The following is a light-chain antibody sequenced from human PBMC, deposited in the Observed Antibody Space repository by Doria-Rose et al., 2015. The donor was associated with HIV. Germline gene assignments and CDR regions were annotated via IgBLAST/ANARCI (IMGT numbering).Light chain of an antibody. V-gene: IGKV3-20*01. CDR1: QSFSSTY. CDR3: HQYGTSWT. Sequence: QSPGTLSLSPGERATLSCRASQSFSSTYLAWYQQKPGQAPSLLIYDGSTSATGIPDRFSASGSGTDLTLTINRLEPEDFALYYCHQYGTSWTFGQGTKVEI. CDR2: DGS. J-gene: IGKJ1*01.